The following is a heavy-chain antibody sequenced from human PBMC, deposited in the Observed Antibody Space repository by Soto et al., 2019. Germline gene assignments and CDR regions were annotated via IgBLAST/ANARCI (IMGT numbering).Heavy chain of an antibody. CDR2: ISAYNGNT. CDR3: ARAPLRYFDWLWTIHY. D-gene: IGHD3-9*01. V-gene: IGHV1-18*01. Sequence: ASVKVSCKASGYTFTSYGISWVRQAPGQGLEWMGWISAYNGNTNYAQKLQGRVTMTTDTSTSTAYMELRSLRSDDTAVYYCARAPLRYFDWLWTIHYCGQGPLVTVSS. CDR1: GYTFTSYG. J-gene: IGHJ4*02.